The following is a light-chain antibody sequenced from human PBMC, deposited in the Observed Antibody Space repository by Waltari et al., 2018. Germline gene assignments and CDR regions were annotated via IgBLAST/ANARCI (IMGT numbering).Light chain of an antibody. Sequence: QSVLPQPPSVSGTPGQRVPISCSGSSSNIGRSHVSWYQQFPGTAPKLLIYRDNQRPSGVPALFSGSRSGTSASLAIGALRSVDEADYYCAVWDDILTAWVFGGGTKLTVL. V-gene: IGLV1-47*01. J-gene: IGLJ3*02. CDR3: AVWDDILTAWV. CDR1: SSNIGRSH. CDR2: RDN.